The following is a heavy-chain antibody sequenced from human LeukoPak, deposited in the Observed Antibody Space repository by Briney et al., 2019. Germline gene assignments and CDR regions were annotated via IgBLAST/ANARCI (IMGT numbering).Heavy chain of an antibody. V-gene: IGHV3-66*01. J-gene: IGHJ6*03. CDR1: GFSVSNNY. Sequence: PGGSLSLSCAASGFSVSNNYTTWVRQAPGEGLEWVSVIYSSGKTYYQDSLKGRFTIPRTNSKNRLYFHMDSLEAGDKVVYFCARDYLCDCSSNICYAEHYYYFVDGWGKGTTVTVSS. CDR3: ARDYLCDCSSNICYAEHYYYFVDG. CDR2: IYSSGKT. D-gene: IGHD2-2*01.